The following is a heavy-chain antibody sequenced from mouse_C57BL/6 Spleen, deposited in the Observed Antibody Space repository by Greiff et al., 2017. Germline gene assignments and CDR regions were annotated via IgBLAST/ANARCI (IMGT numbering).Heavy chain of an antibody. D-gene: IGHD2-4*01. Sequence: EVKLVESGGGLVQPGGSMKLSCVASGFTFSNYWMNWVRQSPEKGLEWVAQIRLKSDNYATHYAESVKGRFTISRDDSKSSVYLQMNNLRAEDTGIYYCTEGYYDLGDFDVWGTGTTVTVSS. V-gene: IGHV6-3*01. CDR3: TEGYYDLGDFDV. CDR2: IRLKSDNYAT. CDR1: GFTFSNYW. J-gene: IGHJ1*03.